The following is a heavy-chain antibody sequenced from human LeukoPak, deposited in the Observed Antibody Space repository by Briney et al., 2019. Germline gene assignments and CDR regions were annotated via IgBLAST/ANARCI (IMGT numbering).Heavy chain of an antibody. CDR3: AKDKGSHIVVVPAAITGAFDY. D-gene: IGHD2-2*02. J-gene: IGHJ4*02. CDR1: GFTFSSYS. Sequence: GGSLRLSCAASGFTFSSYSMNWVRQAPGKGLEWVSSISSSSSYIYYADSVKGRFTISRDNAKNSLYLQMNSLRAEDTALYYCAKDKGSHIVVVPAAITGAFDYWGQGTLVTVSS. V-gene: IGHV3-21*04. CDR2: ISSSSSYI.